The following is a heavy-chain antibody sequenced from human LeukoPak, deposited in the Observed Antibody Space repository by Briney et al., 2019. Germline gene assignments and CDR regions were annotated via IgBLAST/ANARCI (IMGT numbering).Heavy chain of an antibody. V-gene: IGHV2-5*02. J-gene: IGHJ4*02. D-gene: IGHD1-1*01. CDR3: AHRTGTTFLFDY. Sequence: ESGPTLVKPPQTLTLTCTFSGFSLSTSGVGVGWIRQPPGKALEWLALIYWDDDKRYSPSLKSRLTITKDTSKNQVVLTMTNMDPVDTATYYCAHRTGTTFLFDYWGQGTLVTVSS. CDR2: IYWDDDK. CDR1: GFSLSTSGVG.